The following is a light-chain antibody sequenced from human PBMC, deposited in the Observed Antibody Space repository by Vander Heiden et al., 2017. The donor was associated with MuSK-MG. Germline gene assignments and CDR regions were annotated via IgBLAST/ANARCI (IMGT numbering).Light chain of an antibody. CDR1: QSISSW. CDR3: QQYNSYSLT. CDR2: KAS. Sequence: DLQMTQSPSPLSASVGDRVTVTCRASQSISSWLAWYQQKPGKAPKLLIYKASSLGSGVPSRFSGSGSGTEFTLTISSLQPDDFATYYCQQYNSYSLTFGQGTKVEIK. V-gene: IGKV1-5*03. J-gene: IGKJ1*01.